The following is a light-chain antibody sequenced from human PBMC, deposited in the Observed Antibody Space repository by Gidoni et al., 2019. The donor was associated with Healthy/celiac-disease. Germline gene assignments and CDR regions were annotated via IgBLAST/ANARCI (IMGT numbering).Light chain of an antibody. J-gene: IGKJ1*01. CDR3: QKYNSAPRT. Sequence: DIPMPQSPSSLSASVGDRVTITCLASQGISNYLAWYQQKPGKVPKLLIYAASTLQSGVPSRFSGSGSGTDFTLTISSLQPEDVATYYCQKYNSAPRTFGQGTKVEIK. V-gene: IGKV1-27*01. CDR2: AAS. CDR1: QGISNY.